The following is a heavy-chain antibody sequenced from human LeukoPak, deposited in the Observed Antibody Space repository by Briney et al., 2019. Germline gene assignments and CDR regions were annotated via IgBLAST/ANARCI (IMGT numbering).Heavy chain of an antibody. Sequence: PSETLSLTCTGSGDSITSHYWSWIRQPPGKGLEWIGYLHYRGNTNHNSSLKSRMTISLDTSRNQFSLRLSSVTAADTAIYFCARESSTSQTNLFDSWGQGTLVTVSS. CDR3: ARESSTSQTNLFDS. CDR1: GDSITSHY. V-gene: IGHV4-59*11. CDR2: LHYRGNT. J-gene: IGHJ4*02. D-gene: IGHD6-6*01.